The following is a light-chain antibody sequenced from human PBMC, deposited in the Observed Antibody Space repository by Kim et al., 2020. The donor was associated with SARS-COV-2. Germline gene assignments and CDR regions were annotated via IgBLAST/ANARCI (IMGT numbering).Light chain of an antibody. Sequence: DIHMTQSPSTLSASVGDRVTITCRASQSISSWLAWYQQKPGKAPKLLIYKASSLESGVPSRFSGSGSGTEFTLTISSLQPDDFATYYCQQYNSYSITFGQGTQLEIK. J-gene: IGKJ5*01. V-gene: IGKV1-5*03. CDR2: KAS. CDR1: QSISSW. CDR3: QQYNSYSIT.